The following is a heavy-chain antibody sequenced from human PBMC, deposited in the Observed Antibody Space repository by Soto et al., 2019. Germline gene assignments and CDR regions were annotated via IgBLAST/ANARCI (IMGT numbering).Heavy chain of an antibody. V-gene: IGHV1-18*01. CDR2: ISAYNGNT. CDR3: ARDPKDFYCSSTSCPEEAFDI. J-gene: IGHJ3*02. D-gene: IGHD2-2*01. CDR1: GYTFTSYG. Sequence: ASVKVSCKASGYTFTSYGISWVRQAPGQGLEWMGWISAYNGNTNYAQKLQGRVTMTTDTSTSTAYMELRSLRSDDTAVYYCARDPKDFYCSSTSCPEEAFDIWGQGTMVTVSS.